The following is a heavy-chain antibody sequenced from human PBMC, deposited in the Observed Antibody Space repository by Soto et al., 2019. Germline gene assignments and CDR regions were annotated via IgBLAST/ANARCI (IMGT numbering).Heavy chain of an antibody. Sequence: SESLALTCAVSGGSINNRGVYWGWIRQPPGKGLEWIGSIYYSGSTYYNPSLKSRVTISVDTSKNQFSLKLSSVTAADTSVYYCARHRLLTPPVYWGQGTLVTVPQ. V-gene: IGHV4-39*01. J-gene: IGHJ4*02. CDR2: IYYSGST. CDR1: GGSINNRGVY. CDR3: ARHRLLTPPVY. D-gene: IGHD1-26*01.